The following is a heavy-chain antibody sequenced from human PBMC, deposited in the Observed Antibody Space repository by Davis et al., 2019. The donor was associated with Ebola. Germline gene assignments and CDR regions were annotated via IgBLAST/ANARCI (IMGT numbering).Heavy chain of an antibody. CDR2: LNGDGSSI. D-gene: IGHD1-26*01. Sequence: GESLKISCAASGFTFSNYWIHWVRQAPGKGLVWVSRLNGDGSSINYADFVKGRFTISRDNAKNTLYLQMNSLRAEDTAVYYCARDRLVGTIGRNYYYGIDVWGQGTTVTVSS. CDR3: ARDRLVGTIGRNYYYGIDV. J-gene: IGHJ6*02. CDR1: GFTFSNYW. V-gene: IGHV3-74*01.